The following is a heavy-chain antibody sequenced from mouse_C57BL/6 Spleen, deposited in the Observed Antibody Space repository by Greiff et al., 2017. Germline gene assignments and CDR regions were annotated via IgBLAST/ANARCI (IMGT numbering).Heavy chain of an antibody. CDR3: ARHEGDPFAY. V-gene: IGHV5-9*01. J-gene: IGHJ3*01. CDR2: ISGGGGNT. CDR1: GFTFSSYT. Sequence: EVKLMESGGGLVKPGGSLKLSCAASGFTFSSYTMSWVRQTPEKRLEWVATISGGGGNTYYPDSVKGRFTISRDNAKNTLYLPMSSLRSGDTALYYCARHEGDPFAYWGQGTLVTVSA.